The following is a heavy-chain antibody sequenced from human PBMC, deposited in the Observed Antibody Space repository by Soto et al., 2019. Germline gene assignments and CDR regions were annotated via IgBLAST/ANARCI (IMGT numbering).Heavy chain of an antibody. D-gene: IGHD6-19*01. CDR3: WRGGLAVSGTYDY. J-gene: IGHJ4*02. V-gene: IGHV1-18*01. CDR1: GYTFINYG. Sequence: VQLVQSGAEVKESGASVKVSCKASGYTFINYGVAWVRRAPGQGPEWMGWISGSNGDTKYAQNLQNRVAMTTDTSTNTAYMELRRLRPDDTAIYFCWRGGLAVSGTYDYWGQGNRVTVSS. CDR2: ISGSNGDT.